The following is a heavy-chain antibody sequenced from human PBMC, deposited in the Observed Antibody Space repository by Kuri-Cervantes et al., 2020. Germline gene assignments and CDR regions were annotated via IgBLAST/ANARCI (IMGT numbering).Heavy chain of an antibody. Sequence: GGSLRLSCAASGFTFSDYYMSWIRQAPGKGLEWVSYISSSSNTIYYADSVKGRFTISRDNSKNTLYLQMNSLRAEDTAVYYCARDGVDIVATFPWYYMDVWGKGTTVTVSS. V-gene: IGHV3-11*04. J-gene: IGHJ6*03. CDR1: GFTFSDYY. CDR3: ARDGVDIVATFPWYYMDV. D-gene: IGHD5-12*01. CDR2: ISSSSNTI.